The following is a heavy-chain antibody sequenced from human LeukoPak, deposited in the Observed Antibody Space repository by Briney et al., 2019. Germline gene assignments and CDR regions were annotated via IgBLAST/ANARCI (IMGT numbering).Heavy chain of an antibody. CDR1: GFTLSGYG. CDR3: TRDQTPYY. CDR2: IASETYGGTA. V-gene: IGHV3-49*04. J-gene: IGHJ4*02. Sequence: GGSLRLSCAATGFTLSGYGLYWVRQAPGKGLEWVGFIASETYGGTAEYAASVKGRFTISRDDSKSIAYLQMNSLKTEDTAVYYCTRDQTPYYWGQGTLVTVSS.